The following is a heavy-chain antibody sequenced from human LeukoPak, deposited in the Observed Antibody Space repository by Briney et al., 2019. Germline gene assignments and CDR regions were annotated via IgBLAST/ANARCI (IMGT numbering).Heavy chain of an antibody. CDR3: ARDGDSGYDSGIAAAGFDY. J-gene: IGHJ4*02. CDR2: IIPIFGTA. D-gene: IGHD6-13*01. Sequence: GASVKVSCKASGGTFSSYAISWVRQAPGQGLEWMGGIIPIFGTANYAQKFQGRVTITADESTSTAYMELSSLRSEDTAVYYCARDGDSGYDSGIAAAGFDYWGQGTLVTVSS. CDR1: GGTFSSYA. V-gene: IGHV1-69*13.